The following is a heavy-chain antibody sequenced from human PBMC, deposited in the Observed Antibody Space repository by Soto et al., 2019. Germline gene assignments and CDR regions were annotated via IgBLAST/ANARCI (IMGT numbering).Heavy chain of an antibody. CDR3: VSDGDVCSGSDCFRHFKY. J-gene: IGHJ4*02. V-gene: IGHV3-7*03. D-gene: IGHD5-12*01. CDR2: IKEDGSAA. Sequence: VGSLRLSCVASRLSISPYWMSWFCQAPGKGLDWVANIKEDGSAARYVDSARDRFLISRDNTKNSLYLQMTSLRAEDTAIYYCVSDGDVCSGSDCFRHFKYWGRGTRVTVSS. CDR1: RLSISPYW.